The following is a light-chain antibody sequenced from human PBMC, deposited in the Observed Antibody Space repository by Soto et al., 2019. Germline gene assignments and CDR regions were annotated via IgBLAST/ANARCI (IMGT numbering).Light chain of an antibody. Sequence: QSVLTRPAFVSGSPGQSITISCTGTSSDVGGYNYVSWYQQHPGKAPKLMIYDVSDRPSGVSNRFSGSKSGNTASLTISGLQAEDEADYYCSSYTSSIPYVFGTGTKVTVL. J-gene: IGLJ1*01. CDR3: SSYTSSIPYV. CDR2: DVS. CDR1: SSDVGGYNY. V-gene: IGLV2-14*01.